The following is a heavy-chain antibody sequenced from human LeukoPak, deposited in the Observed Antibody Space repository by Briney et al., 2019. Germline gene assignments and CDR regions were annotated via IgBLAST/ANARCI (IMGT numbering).Heavy chain of an antibody. V-gene: IGHV3-23*01. J-gene: IGHJ4*02. D-gene: IGHD3-22*01. CDR2: ISGSGGST. CDR3: ARGSSGYSFDS. CDR1: GFTFSSYG. Sequence: GTLRLSCAASGFTFSSYGMSWVRQAPGKGLEWVSAISGSGGSTYYADSVKGRFTISRDNAKNSLSLQMNTLRAEDTAVYYCARGSSGYSFDSWGQGTLVTVSS.